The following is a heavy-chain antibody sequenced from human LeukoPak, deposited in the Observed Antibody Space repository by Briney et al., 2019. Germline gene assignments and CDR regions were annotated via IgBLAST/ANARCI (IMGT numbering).Heavy chain of an antibody. Sequence: PGGSLRLSCAASGFTFSSYAMHWVRQAPGKGLEWVAFISYDGSNKYYADSVKGRFTISRDNSKNTLYLQMNSLRAEDTAVFSCAREAHCGSSTYSPGEYFQHWGQGTLVTVSS. CDR3: AREAHCGSSTYSPGEYFQH. CDR1: GFTFSSYA. J-gene: IGHJ1*01. D-gene: IGHD2-2*01. V-gene: IGHV3-30-3*01. CDR2: ISYDGSNK.